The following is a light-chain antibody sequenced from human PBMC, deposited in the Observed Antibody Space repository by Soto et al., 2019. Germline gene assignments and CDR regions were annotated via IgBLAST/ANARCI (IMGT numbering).Light chain of an antibody. Sequence: QPASVSGSPGQSITISCTGTSSDVGSYNLVSWYQQHPGKAPKLMIYEVSKRPSGVSNRFSGSKSGNTASLTISGLQAEDEADYYCCSYAGSSTAVFGGGTKLTVL. J-gene: IGLJ2*01. CDR1: SSDVGSYNL. CDR3: CSYAGSSTAV. CDR2: EVS. V-gene: IGLV2-23*02.